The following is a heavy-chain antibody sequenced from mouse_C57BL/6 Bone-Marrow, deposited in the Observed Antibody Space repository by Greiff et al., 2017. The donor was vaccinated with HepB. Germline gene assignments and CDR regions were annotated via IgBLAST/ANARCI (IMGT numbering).Heavy chain of an antibody. V-gene: IGHV1-54*01. CDR2: INPGSGGT. CDR1: GYAFTNYL. D-gene: IGHD2-4*01. J-gene: IGHJ3*01. CDR3: AREIYYDYDGFAN. Sequence: QVQLKQSGAELVRPGTSVKVSCKASGYAFTNYLIEWVKQRPGQGLEWIGVINPGSGGTNYNEKFKGKATLTADKSSSTAYMQLSSLTSEDSAVYFCAREIYYDYDGFANWGQGTLVTFSA.